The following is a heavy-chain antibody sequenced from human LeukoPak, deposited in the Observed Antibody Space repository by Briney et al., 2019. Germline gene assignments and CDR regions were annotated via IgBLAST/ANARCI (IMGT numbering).Heavy chain of an antibody. CDR3: ARVGSGGAWFDF. J-gene: IGHJ4*02. CDR1: GGSISSGGYS. D-gene: IGHD6-19*01. Sequence: SETLSLTCAVSGGSISSGGYSWSWIRQPPGKGLEWIGYIFFSGTTNYNPSLKSRVTISVDTSKNQFSLKMTSVTAADTAVYFCARVGSGGAWFDFWGQGTLVTVSS. CDR2: IFFSGTT. V-gene: IGHV4-61*08.